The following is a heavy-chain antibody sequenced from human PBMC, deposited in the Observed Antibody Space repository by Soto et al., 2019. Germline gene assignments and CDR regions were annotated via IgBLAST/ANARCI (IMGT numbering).Heavy chain of an antibody. CDR2: IHYSGTT. CDR1: GGSISNSFYY. Sequence: PSETLSLTCTVSGGSISNSFYYWSWILQVPGKGPEWIGYIHYSGTTHYNPSLKSRLTISLDTSKNQFSLRLGSVTAADTAVYFCARDRSHYVWAISRTYGMDVWGQGTSVTVSS. V-gene: IGHV4-31*03. J-gene: IGHJ6*02. D-gene: IGHD3-16*02. CDR3: ARDRSHYVWAISRTYGMDV.